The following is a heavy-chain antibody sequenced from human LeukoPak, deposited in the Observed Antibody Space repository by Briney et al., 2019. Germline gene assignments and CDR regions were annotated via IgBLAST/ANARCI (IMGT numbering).Heavy chain of an antibody. D-gene: IGHD2-2*01. V-gene: IGHV3-7*01. Sequence: PGGSLRLSCAASGFTFSSYSMNWVRQAPGKGLEWVANIKRDGNEKFYVDSVKGRFTISRDNAKNSLYLQMNSLRVEDTAVYFCARSCSSFTYYVGGDYWGQGTLVTVSS. CDR1: GFTFSSYS. J-gene: IGHJ4*02. CDR3: ARSCSSFTYYVGGDY. CDR2: IKRDGNEK.